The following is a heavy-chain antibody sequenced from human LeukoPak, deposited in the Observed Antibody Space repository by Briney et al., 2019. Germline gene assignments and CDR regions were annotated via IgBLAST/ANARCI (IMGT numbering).Heavy chain of an antibody. D-gene: IGHD3-10*01. CDR2: INAGNGNT. V-gene: IGHV1-3*01. J-gene: IGHJ4*02. CDR3: ARGPMVRGVKAPPPYFDY. Sequence: GASVKVSCKASGYTFTSYAMHWGRQAPGQRLEWRGWINAGNGNTKYSQKFQGRVTITRDTSASTAYMELSSLRSEDTAVYYCARGPMVRGVKAPPPYFDYWGQGTLVTVSS. CDR1: GYTFTSYA.